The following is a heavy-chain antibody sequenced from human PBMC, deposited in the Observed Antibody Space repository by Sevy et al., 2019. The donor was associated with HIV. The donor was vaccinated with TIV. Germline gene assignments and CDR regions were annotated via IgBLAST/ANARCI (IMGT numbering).Heavy chain of an antibody. CDR2: IKQDGSEK. Sequence: GGSLRLSCAASGFTFSSYWMSWVRQAPGKGLEWVANIKQDGSEKYYVDSVKGRFTISRDNAKNSLYLQMNSLRAENTVVYYCARGGAKYYDFWSGSMTVDAFDIWGQGTMVTVSS. D-gene: IGHD3-3*01. J-gene: IGHJ3*02. CDR3: ARGGAKYYDFWSGSMTVDAFDI. V-gene: IGHV3-7*01. CDR1: GFTFSSYW.